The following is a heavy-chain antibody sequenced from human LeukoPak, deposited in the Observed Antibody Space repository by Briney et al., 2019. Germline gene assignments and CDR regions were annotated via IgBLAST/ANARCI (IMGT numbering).Heavy chain of an antibody. CDR1: GGSISSGGYY. CDR3: ARDYGMVRGVYSYYYYYGMDV. J-gene: IGHJ6*02. CDR2: IYYSGST. V-gene: IGHV4-31*03. D-gene: IGHD3-10*01. Sequence: SQTLSLTCTVSGGSISSGGYYWSWIRQHPGKGLEWIGYIYYSGSTYYNPSLKSRVTISVDTSKNQFSLKLSSVTAADTAVYYCARDYGMVRGVYSYYYYYGMDVWGQGTTVTVSS.